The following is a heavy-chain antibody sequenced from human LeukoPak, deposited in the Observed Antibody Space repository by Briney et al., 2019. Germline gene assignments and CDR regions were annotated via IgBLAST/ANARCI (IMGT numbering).Heavy chain of an antibody. D-gene: IGHD6-13*01. CDR3: AKGSLGSWYYFDY. Sequence: GGSLRLSCAASGFTFGSSAMSWVRQAPGKGPEWVSTFSRSGPDTYYADSVKGRFTIFRDNSKNTLYLQMNSLRAEDTAVYYCAKGSLGSWYYFDYWGQGTQVTVSS. V-gene: IGHV3-23*01. CDR1: GFTFGSSA. CDR2: FSRSGPDT. J-gene: IGHJ4*02.